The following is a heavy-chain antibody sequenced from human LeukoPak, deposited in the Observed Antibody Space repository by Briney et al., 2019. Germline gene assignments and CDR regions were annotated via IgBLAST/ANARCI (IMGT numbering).Heavy chain of an antibody. V-gene: IGHV1-8*01. CDR3: ARDGTYVAVAGTGPYGMDV. Sequence: ASVKVSCKASGYTFTSYDINWVRQAPGQGLEWTGWMNPNSGNTGYAQKFQGRVTMTRNTSISTAYMELSSLRSEDTAVYYCARDGTYVAVAGTGPYGMDVWGQGTTVTVSS. CDR1: GYTFTSYD. J-gene: IGHJ6*02. CDR2: MNPNSGNT. D-gene: IGHD6-19*01.